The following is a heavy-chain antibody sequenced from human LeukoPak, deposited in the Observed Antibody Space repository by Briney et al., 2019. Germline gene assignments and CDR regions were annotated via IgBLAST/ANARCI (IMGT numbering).Heavy chain of an antibody. CDR1: GGSISSSNW. CDR2: IYHSGST. Sequence: PSETLSLTCAVSGGSISSSNWWSWVRQPPGKGLEWIGEIYHSGSTNYNPSLKSRVTISVDKSKNQFSLKLSSVTAADTAVYYCASGPPPMTTPAFDIWGQGTIVTVSS. D-gene: IGHD4-17*01. J-gene: IGHJ3*02. CDR3: ASGPPPMTTPAFDI. V-gene: IGHV4-4*02.